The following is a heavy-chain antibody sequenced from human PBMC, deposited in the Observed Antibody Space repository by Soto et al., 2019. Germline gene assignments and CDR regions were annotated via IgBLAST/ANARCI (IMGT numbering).Heavy chain of an antibody. Sequence: QVQLVESGGGVVQPGRSLRLSCAASGFTFSSYGMHWVRQAPGKGLEWVAVIWYDGSNKYYADSVKGRFTISRDNSKNTLYLQMNSLRAEDTAVYYSARTSMGGVHWGQGTLVTVSS. CDR3: ARTSMGGVH. D-gene: IGHD3-16*01. CDR2: IWYDGSNK. V-gene: IGHV3-33*01. CDR1: GFTFSSYG. J-gene: IGHJ4*02.